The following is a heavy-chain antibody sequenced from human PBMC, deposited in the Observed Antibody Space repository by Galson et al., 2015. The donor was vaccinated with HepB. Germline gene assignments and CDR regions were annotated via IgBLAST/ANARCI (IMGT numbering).Heavy chain of an antibody. J-gene: IGHJ4*02. CDR1: GFTYNTYA. CDR2: ISGSAQST. V-gene: IGHV3-23*01. CDR3: ARGACSTNNCFPFDH. D-gene: IGHD2-2*01. Sequence: SLRLSCAASGFTYNTYAMAWVRQSPGKGLEWGSSISGSAQSTDYAASVKGRFIISRDNSKNTVYLQINSLRVEDTAVYYCARGACSTNNCFPFDHWGQGNLVTVSS.